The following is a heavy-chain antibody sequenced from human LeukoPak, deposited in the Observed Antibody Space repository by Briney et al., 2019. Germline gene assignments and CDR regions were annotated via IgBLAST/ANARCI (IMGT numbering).Heavy chain of an antibody. J-gene: IGHJ3*02. V-gene: IGHV4-59*01. Sequence: KPSETLSLTCTVSGGSISSYYWSWIRQPPGKGLEWIGYIYYSGSTNYNPSLKSRVTISVDTSKNQFSLKLSSVTAADTAVYYCARDQWFGKNAFDIRGQGTMVTVSS. D-gene: IGHD3-10*01. CDR1: GGSISSYY. CDR2: IYYSGST. CDR3: ARDQWFGKNAFDI.